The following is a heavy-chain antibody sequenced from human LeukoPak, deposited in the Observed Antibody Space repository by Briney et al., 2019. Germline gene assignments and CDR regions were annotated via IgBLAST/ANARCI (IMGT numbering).Heavy chain of an antibody. D-gene: IGHD3-22*01. J-gene: IGHJ4*02. CDR2: ISAYNGNT. Sequence: ASVKVSCKASGYTFTSYGISWVRQAPGQGLEWMGWISAYNGNTNYAQKLRGRVTMTTDTSTSTAYMELRSLRSDDTAVYYCARDGDDSSGYYYALFDYWGQGTLVTVSS. CDR3: ARDGDDSSGYYYALFDY. CDR1: GYTFTSYG. V-gene: IGHV1-18*01.